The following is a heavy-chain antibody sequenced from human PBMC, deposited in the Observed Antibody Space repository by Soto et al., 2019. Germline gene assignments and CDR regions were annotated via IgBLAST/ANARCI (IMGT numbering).Heavy chain of an antibody. Sequence: PGGSLRLSCAASGFTVSNNYMSWVRQAPGKGLEWVSIIYSGGSTYYADSVKGRFTISRDNSKNTLYLQMNSLRADDTAVYYCAKDRSVDTRDWFDPWGQGTLVTVSS. CDR2: IYSGGST. D-gene: IGHD5-18*01. V-gene: IGHV3-53*01. J-gene: IGHJ5*02. CDR3: AKDRSVDTRDWFDP. CDR1: GFTVSNNY.